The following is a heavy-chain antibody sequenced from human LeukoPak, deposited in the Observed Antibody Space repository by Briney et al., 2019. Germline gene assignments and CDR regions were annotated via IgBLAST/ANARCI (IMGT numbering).Heavy chain of an antibody. CDR3: AKGLTIFG. D-gene: IGHD3-3*01. Sequence: PGASLRLSCAASGFTFSSYAMTWVRQAPGKGLESVSGISGSGGSTYYADSVKGRFTISRENSKDTLYLQMNSLRAEDTAVYYCAKGLTIFGWGQGTLVTVSS. J-gene: IGHJ4*02. CDR2: ISGSGGST. CDR1: GFTFSSYA. V-gene: IGHV3-23*01.